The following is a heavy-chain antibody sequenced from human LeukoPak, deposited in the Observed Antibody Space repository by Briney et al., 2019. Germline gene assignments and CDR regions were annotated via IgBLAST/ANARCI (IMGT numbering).Heavy chain of an antibody. V-gene: IGHV4-61*05. D-gene: IGHD5-12*01. J-gene: IGHJ6*03. CDR2: IYYSGST. CDR3: ARAVGDSGYDYEYYYYYYMDV. Sequence: SETLSLTCTVSGGSISSSSYYWGWIRQPPGKGLEWIGYIYYSGSTNYNPSLKSRVTISVDTSKNQFSLKLSSVTAADTAVYYCARAVGDSGYDYEYYYYYYMDVWGKGTTVTISS. CDR1: GGSISSSSYY.